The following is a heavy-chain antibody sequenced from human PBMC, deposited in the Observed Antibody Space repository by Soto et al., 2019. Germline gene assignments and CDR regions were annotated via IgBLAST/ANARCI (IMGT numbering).Heavy chain of an antibody. Sequence: GGSLRLSCAASGFTFSSYGMHWVRQAPGKGLEWVSDISSSRSNIYYADSVKGRFTISRDNANNSLYLQMNSLRDEDTAVYYCARDKPPEWLLSSNPYYFDYWGQGTLVTVSS. CDR1: GFTFSSYG. V-gene: IGHV3-48*02. J-gene: IGHJ4*02. D-gene: IGHD3-3*01. CDR3: ARDKPPEWLLSSNPYYFDY. CDR2: ISSSRSNI.